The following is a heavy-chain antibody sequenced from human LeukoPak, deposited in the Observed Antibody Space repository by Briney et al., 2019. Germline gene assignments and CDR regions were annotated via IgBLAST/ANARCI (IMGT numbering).Heavy chain of an antibody. J-gene: IGHJ4*02. Sequence: LSLTCTVSGGSISSYYWSWIRQAPGKGLEWVSYISSSGSTIYYADSVKGRFTISRDNAKNSLYLQMNSLRAEDTAVYYCARNSDYGDDIDYWGQGTLVTVSS. CDR1: GGSISSYY. V-gene: IGHV3-11*01. CDR2: ISSSGSTI. CDR3: ARNSDYGDDIDY. D-gene: IGHD4-17*01.